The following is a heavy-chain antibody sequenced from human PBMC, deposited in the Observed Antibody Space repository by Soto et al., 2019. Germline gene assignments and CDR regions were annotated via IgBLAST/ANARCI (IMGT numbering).Heavy chain of an antibody. CDR3: ARHPPVQWMADNWFDP. V-gene: IGHV4-39*01. CDR1: GDSISGSRHF. CDR2: IYSSGTT. Sequence: PSETLSLTCSVSGDSISGSRHFWGWVRQPPGKGLEWIGSIYSSGTTYHNPSLKSRVTISVDASANQFSLKLSSVTDADTAVYYCARHPPVQWMADNWFDPWGQGTLVTVSA. J-gene: IGHJ5*02. D-gene: IGHD1-1*01.